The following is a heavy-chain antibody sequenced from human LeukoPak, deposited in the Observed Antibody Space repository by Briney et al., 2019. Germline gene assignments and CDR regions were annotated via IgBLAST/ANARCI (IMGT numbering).Heavy chain of an antibody. CDR3: ARDLDRDYDYYCYYMDV. V-gene: IGHV1-18*01. CDR1: GYTFTSYG. CDR2: ISAYNGNT. Sequence: ASVKVSCKASGYTFTSYGISWVRQAPGQGLEWMGWISAYNGNTNYAQKLQGRVSMTTDTSTSTAYMELRSLRSDDTAVYYCARDLDRDYDYYCYYMDVWGKGTTVTVSS. J-gene: IGHJ6*03. D-gene: IGHD4/OR15-4a*01.